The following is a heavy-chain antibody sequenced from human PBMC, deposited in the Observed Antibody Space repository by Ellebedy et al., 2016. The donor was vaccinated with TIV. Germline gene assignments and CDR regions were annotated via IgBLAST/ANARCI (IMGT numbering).Heavy chain of an antibody. Sequence: GESLKISCKGSGYSFTNYCIGWVRQMPGKGLEWMGIIYPVDFDTRYSPSFQGQVTISADKSITTAYLQWSSLKASDTAMYYCALNYYDSSGYPQNDAFDIWGQGTMVTVSS. CDR1: GYSFTNYC. V-gene: IGHV5-51*01. J-gene: IGHJ3*02. CDR3: ALNYYDSSGYPQNDAFDI. D-gene: IGHD3-22*01. CDR2: IYPVDFDT.